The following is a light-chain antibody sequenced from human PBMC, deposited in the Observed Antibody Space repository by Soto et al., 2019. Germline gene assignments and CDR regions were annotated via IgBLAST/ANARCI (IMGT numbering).Light chain of an antibody. CDR2: HAS. CDR1: QSVSSNY. V-gene: IGKV3-20*01. CDR3: QQYGGSPYT. Sequence: EIVLTQSPGTLSLSPGERATLSCRASQSVSSNYLAWYQRSPGQAPRLLIYHASSRATGIPDRFSGSGSGTDFTLTISRLEPEDFAVYYCQQYGGSPYTFGLGTKLEIK. J-gene: IGKJ2*01.